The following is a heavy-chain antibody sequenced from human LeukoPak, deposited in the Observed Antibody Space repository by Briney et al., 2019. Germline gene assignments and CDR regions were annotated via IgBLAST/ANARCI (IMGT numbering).Heavy chain of an antibody. CDR2: IIPIFGTA. V-gene: IGHV1-69*05. CDR1: GGTFSSYA. D-gene: IGHD3-22*01. Sequence: GASVKVSCKASGGTFSSYAISWVRQAPGRGLEWMGGIIPIFGTANYAQKFQGRVTITTDESTSTAYMELSSLRSEDTAVYYCASHTYYYDSSGYYFDYWGQGTLVTVSS. CDR3: ASHTYYYDSSGYYFDY. J-gene: IGHJ4*02.